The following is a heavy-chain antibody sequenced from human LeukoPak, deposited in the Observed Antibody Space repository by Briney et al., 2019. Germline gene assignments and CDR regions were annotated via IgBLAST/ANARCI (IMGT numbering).Heavy chain of an antibody. CDR3: AKGGLGYCSSTSCYSDHYYYMDV. J-gene: IGHJ6*03. Sequence: GGSLRLSCAASGFTLSSYAMSWVRQAPGKGLEWVSVISSSGGSTYYADSVKGRFTISRDNFKNTLYLQMNSLRAEDTAVYYCAKGGLGYCSSTSCYSDHYYYMDVWGKGTTVTVSS. V-gene: IGHV3-23*01. CDR2: ISSSGGST. CDR1: GFTLSSYA. D-gene: IGHD2-2*01.